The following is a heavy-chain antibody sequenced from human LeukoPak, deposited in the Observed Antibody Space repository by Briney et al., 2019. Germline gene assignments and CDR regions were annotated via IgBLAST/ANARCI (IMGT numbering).Heavy chain of an antibody. D-gene: IGHD3-10*01. V-gene: IGHV3-48*01. CDR3: ARALWFGETFPAY. CDR2: ISSSSSTI. Sequence: GGTLRLSCAASGLTISSYSMNWVRQAPGKGLQWVSYISSSSSTIYYADSVKGRFTISRDNAKNSLYLQMNSLRAEDTAVYYCARALWFGETFPAYWGQGTLVTVSS. J-gene: IGHJ4*02. CDR1: GLTISSYS.